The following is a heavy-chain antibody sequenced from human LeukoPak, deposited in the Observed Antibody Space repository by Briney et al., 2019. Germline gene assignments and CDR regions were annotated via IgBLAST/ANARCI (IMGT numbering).Heavy chain of an antibody. J-gene: IGHJ6*02. V-gene: IGHV1-58*02. CDR2: IVVGSGNT. Sequence: ASVKVSCKASGFTFTSSAMQWVRQARGQRLEWIGWIVVGSGNTNYAQKFQERVTITRDMSTSTAYMELSSLRSEDTAVCYCAADKSYDFWSGSPSMDVWGQGTTVTVS. CDR1: GFTFTSSA. CDR3: AADKSYDFWSGSPSMDV. D-gene: IGHD3-3*01.